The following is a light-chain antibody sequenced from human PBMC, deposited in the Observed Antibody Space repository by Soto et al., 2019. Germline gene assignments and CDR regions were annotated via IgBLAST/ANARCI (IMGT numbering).Light chain of an antibody. V-gene: IGLV2-14*01. CDR2: DVS. CDR3: SSYTSSSIS. J-gene: IGLJ2*01. Sequence: QSVLTQPASVSGSPGQSITISCTGTSSDVGGYNYVSWYQQHPAKAPKLMIYDVSNRPSGVSNRFSGSKSGNTASLTISGLQAEDEADYYCSSYTSSSISFGGGTKLTVL. CDR1: SSDVGGYNY.